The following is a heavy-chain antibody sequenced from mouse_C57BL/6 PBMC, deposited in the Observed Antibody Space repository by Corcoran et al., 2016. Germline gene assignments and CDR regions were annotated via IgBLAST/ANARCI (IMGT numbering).Heavy chain of an antibody. CDR3: ARRGHYGIGYQYYFDY. J-gene: IGHJ2*01. D-gene: IGHD1-1*01. CDR2: IYPRDGST. V-gene: IGHV1-85*01. CDR1: GYTFTSYN. Sequence: QVLQQPSGAEQVKPGASVGLSCKASGYTFTSYNINWVEQRPGQGVEWIGGIYPRDGSTKYNEMFKGKATLTVDTSSSTAYMELHSLTSEDSAVYFCARRGHYGIGYQYYFDYWGQGTTLTVSS.